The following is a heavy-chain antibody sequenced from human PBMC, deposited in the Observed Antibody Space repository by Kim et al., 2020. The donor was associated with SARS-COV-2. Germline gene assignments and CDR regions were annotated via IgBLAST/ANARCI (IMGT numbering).Heavy chain of an antibody. CDR2: MNPNSGNT. V-gene: IGHV1-8*01. Sequence: ASVKVSCKASGYTFTSYDINWVRQATGQGLEWMGWMNPNSGNTGYAQKFQGRVTMTRNTSISTAYMELSSLGSEDTAVYYCASALRYFDWTQNWFDPWGQGTLVTVSS. D-gene: IGHD3-9*01. CDR3: ASALRYFDWTQNWFDP. J-gene: IGHJ5*02. CDR1: GYTFTSYD.